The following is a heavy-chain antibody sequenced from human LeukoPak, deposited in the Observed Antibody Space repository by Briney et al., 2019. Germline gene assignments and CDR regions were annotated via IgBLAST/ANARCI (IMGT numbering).Heavy chain of an antibody. CDR1: GGSISSYY. CDR2: IYTSGST. D-gene: IGHD2-2*01. V-gene: IGHV4-4*09. Sequence: PSETLSLTCTVSGGSISSYYWSWIRQPPGKGLEWIGYIYTSGSTNYNPSLKSRVTISVDTSKNQFSLKLSSVTAADTAVYYCARLFRYAGVPAAVRDTADDYYYYYMDVWGKGTTVTVSS. CDR3: ARLFRYAGVPAAVRDTADDYYYYYMDV. J-gene: IGHJ6*03.